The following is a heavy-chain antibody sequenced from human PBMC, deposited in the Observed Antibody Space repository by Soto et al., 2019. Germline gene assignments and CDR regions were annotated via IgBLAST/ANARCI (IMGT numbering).Heavy chain of an antibody. CDR1: GYSFTIHY. Sequence: ASVKVSCKAIGYSFTIHYIHWVRQAPGQGLEWMGWINAGNGNTKYSQKFQGRVTITRDTSASTAYMELRSLGSDDTAVYYCARSLAVADYNWFDPWG. V-gene: IGHV1-3*01. D-gene: IGHD6-19*01. J-gene: IGHJ5*02. CDR2: INAGNGNT. CDR3: ARSLAVADYNWFDP.